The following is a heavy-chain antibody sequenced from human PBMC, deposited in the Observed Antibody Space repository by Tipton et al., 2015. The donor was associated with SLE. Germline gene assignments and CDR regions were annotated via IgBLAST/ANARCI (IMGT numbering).Heavy chain of an antibody. CDR2: INHSG. D-gene: IGHD3-22*01. CDR3: ATTLDRAPSYFDY. Sequence: TLSLTCIVSGGSISSNTYYWSWIRQPPGKGLEWIGEINHSGSTMSVDTSKNQFSLKVSSVTAADTAVYYCATTLDRAPSYFDYWGQGTLVTVSS. CDR1: GGSISSNTYY. J-gene: IGHJ4*02. V-gene: IGHV4-39*07.